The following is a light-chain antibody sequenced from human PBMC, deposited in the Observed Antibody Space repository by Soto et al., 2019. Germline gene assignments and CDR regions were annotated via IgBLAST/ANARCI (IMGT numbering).Light chain of an antibody. J-gene: IGKJ1*01. Sequence: DIQMTQSPSSLSASVGDIVTITCRASQSISSYLNWYQQKPGKAPKLLIYAASSLQSGVPSRFSGSGPGTDFTLTISSLQPEDFGTYYCQQSYKMPSFGQGTRWIS. CDR1: QSISSY. V-gene: IGKV1-39*01. CDR3: QQSYKMPS. CDR2: AAS.